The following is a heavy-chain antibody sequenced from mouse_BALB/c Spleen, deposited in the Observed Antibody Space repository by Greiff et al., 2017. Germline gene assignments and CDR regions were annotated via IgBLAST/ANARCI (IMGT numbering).Heavy chain of an antibody. D-gene: IGHD1-1*02. CDR3: ARRPYGLDY. CDR2: ISSGGST. J-gene: IGHJ2*01. V-gene: IGHV5-6-5*01. Sequence: DVKLVESGGGLVKPGGSLKLSCAASGFTFSSYAMSWVRQTPEKRLEWVASISSGGSTYYPDSVKGRFTISRDNARNIQYLQMSSLRSEDTAMYYCARRPYGLDYWGQGTTLTVSS. CDR1: GFTFSSYA.